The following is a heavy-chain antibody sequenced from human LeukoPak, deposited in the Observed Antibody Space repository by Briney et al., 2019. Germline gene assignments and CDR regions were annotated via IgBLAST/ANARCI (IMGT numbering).Heavy chain of an antibody. CDR2: IYYSGST. D-gene: IGHD3-9*01. V-gene: IGHV4-39*01. J-gene: IGHJ5*02. Sequence: SETLSLTCTVSGGSISGSSYYWGWIRQPPGKGLEWIGSIYYSGSTYYNPSLKSRVTISVDTSKNQFSLKLSSVTAADTAVYYCARPSLYYDILTGYSGGWFDPWGQGTLVTVSS. CDR1: GGSISGSSYY. CDR3: ARPSLYYDILTGYSGGWFDP.